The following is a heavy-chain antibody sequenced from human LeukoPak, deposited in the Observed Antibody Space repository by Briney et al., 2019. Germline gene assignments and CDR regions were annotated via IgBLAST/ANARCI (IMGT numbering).Heavy chain of an antibody. Sequence: SGGSLRLSCAASEFTFSDAWMSWVRQAPGKGLEWVAVISYDGSNKYYADSVKGRFTISRDNSKNTLYLQMNSLRAEDTAVYYCAAQYGGYDEYYFDYWGQGTLVTVSS. CDR3: AAQYGGYDEYYFDY. CDR1: EFTFSDAW. CDR2: ISYDGSNK. V-gene: IGHV3-30-3*01. D-gene: IGHD5-12*01. J-gene: IGHJ4*02.